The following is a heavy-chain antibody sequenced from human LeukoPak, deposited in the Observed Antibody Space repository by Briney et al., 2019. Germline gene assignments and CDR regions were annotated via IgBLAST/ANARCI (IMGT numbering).Heavy chain of an antibody. Sequence: ASETLSLTCTVSGGSISSGGYYWSWIRQHPGKGLEWIGYIYYSGSTYYNPSLKSRVTISVDTSKNQFSLKLSSVTAADTAVYYCAGDLGYCTNGVCHTRFDYWGQGTLVAVSS. CDR2: IYYSGST. D-gene: IGHD2-8*01. CDR1: GGSISSGGYY. J-gene: IGHJ4*02. V-gene: IGHV4-31*03. CDR3: AGDLGYCTNGVCHTRFDY.